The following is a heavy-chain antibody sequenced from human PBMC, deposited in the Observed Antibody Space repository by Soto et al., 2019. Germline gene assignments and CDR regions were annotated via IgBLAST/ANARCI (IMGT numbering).Heavy chain of an antibody. J-gene: IGHJ4*02. D-gene: IGHD3-10*01. Sequence: SETLSLTCTVSGGSISSSSYYWGWIRQPPGKGLEWIGSIYYSGSTYYNPSPKSRVTISVDTSKNQFSLKLSSVTAADTAVYYCASVFDDYYGSGSRWGQGTLVTVSS. CDR1: GGSISSSSYY. V-gene: IGHV4-39*01. CDR2: IYYSGST. CDR3: ASVFDDYYGSGSR.